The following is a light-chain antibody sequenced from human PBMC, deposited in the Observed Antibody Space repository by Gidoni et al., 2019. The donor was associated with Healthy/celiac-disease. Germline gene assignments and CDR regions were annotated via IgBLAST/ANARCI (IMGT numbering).Light chain of an antibody. CDR2: RHN. CDR3: SAWDDSLSCWV. V-gene: IGLV1-47*01. CDR1: SSNIGSNY. J-gene: IGLJ3*02. Sequence: QSVLTQPPSASGTPGQRVTISCSGSSSNIGSNYVYWYQQLPGTATKLLIYRHNQRPSCVPDLFSGSKSVSSASLAISGIRSEDEADYYCSAWDDSLSCWVFGGGTKLTVL.